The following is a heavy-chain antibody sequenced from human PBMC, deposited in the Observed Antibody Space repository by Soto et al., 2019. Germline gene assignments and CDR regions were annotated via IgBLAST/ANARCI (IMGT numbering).Heavy chain of an antibody. J-gene: IGHJ4*02. CDR3: ARDKITGLFDY. D-gene: IGHD2-8*02. V-gene: IGHV4-34*01. CDR1: GGSFSCYY. CDR2: INHSGST. Sequence: QVQLQQWGAGLLKPSETLSLTCAVYGGSFSCYYWTWIRQPPGTGLEWIGEINHSGSTNYNPSLKSRVTISVDTSKNQFSLKLTFVTAADTAVYYCARDKITGLFDYWGQGTLVTVSS.